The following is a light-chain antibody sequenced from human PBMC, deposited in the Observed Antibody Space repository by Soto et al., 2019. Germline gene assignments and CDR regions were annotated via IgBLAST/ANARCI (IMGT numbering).Light chain of an antibody. CDR2: GAS. V-gene: IGKV3-20*01. J-gene: IGKJ1*01. CDR3: QQYGSSPRT. Sequence: EIVLKHSPGTLSLSPGERATLSCRASQSVSSIYLAWYQQKPGQAPRLLIYGASSRATGIPDRFSGSGSGTDFTLTISRLEPEDFAVYYCQQYGSSPRTFGQGTKVDI. CDR1: QSVSSIY.